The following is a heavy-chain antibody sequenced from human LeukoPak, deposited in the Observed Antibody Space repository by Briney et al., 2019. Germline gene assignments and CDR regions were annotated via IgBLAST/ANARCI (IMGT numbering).Heavy chain of an antibody. CDR3: ARGARYYYDSSGDY. CDR1: GFTFSAYW. Sequence: PGGSLRLSCAASGFTFSAYWMNWVRQAPGKGLEWVANINQDGSEKSFVDSVKGRFTISRDNAKNSPYLQMNSLRAEDTAVYYCARGARYYYDSSGDYWGQGTLVTVSS. J-gene: IGHJ4*02. V-gene: IGHV3-7*01. D-gene: IGHD3-22*01. CDR2: INQDGSEK.